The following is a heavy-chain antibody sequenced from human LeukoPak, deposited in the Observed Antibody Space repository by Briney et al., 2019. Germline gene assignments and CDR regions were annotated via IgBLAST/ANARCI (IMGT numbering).Heavy chain of an antibody. CDR2: IYSGGST. CDR1: GFTFSSYA. Sequence: GGSLRLSCAAFGFTFSSYAMSWARQAPGKGLEWVSVIYSGGSTHNADSVKGRFTISRDNSKNTLYLQMNSLRAEDTAVYYCYSMIVVTIRVINDYWGQGTLVTVSS. CDR3: YSMIVVTIRVINDY. V-gene: IGHV3-66*01. D-gene: IGHD3-22*01. J-gene: IGHJ4*02.